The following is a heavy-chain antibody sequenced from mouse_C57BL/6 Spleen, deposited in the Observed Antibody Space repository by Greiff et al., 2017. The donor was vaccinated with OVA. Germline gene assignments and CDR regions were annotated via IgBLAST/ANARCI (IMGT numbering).Heavy chain of an antibody. Sequence: VQLQQPGAELVKPGASVKLSCKASGYTFTSYWMHWVKQRPGQGLEWIGMIHPNSGSTNYNEKFKSKATLTVDKSSSTAYMQLSSRTSEDSAVYYCARDWDGPWFAYWGQGTLVTVSA. J-gene: IGHJ3*01. D-gene: IGHD4-1*01. V-gene: IGHV1-64*01. CDR1: GYTFTSYW. CDR3: ARDWDGPWFAY. CDR2: IHPNSGST.